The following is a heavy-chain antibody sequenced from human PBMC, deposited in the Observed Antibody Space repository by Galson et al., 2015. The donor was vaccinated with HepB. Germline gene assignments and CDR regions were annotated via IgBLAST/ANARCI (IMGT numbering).Heavy chain of an antibody. CDR1: GFTFSNYV. V-gene: IGHV3-21*05. CDR3: TRDKITVDGAHDY. Sequence: SLRLSCAASGFTFSNYVMIWVRQAPGKGLEWVSYIAFNGGFPQYADSVKGRFTTSRDDAKNTLYLQMNSLKAEDTAVYYCTRDKITVDGAHDYWGQGTLVTVSS. D-gene: IGHD2-21*01. CDR2: IAFNGGFP. J-gene: IGHJ4*02.